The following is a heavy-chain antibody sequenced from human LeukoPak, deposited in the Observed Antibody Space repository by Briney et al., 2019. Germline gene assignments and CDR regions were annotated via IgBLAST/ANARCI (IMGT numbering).Heavy chain of an antibody. Sequence: PGGSLRLSCAASGFTFSSYSMNWVRQAPGKGLEWVSSISSSSSYIYYADSVKGRFTISRDNAKNSLYLQMNSLRAEDTAVYYCASLYCTHTTCYYDYWGQGALVSVSS. CDR2: ISSSSSYI. V-gene: IGHV3-21*01. CDR1: GFTFSSYS. J-gene: IGHJ4*02. D-gene: IGHD2-2*01. CDR3: ASLYCTHTTCYYDY.